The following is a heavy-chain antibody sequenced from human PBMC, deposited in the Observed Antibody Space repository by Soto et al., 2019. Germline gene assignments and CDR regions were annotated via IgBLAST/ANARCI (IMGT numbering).Heavy chain of an antibody. CDR3: ARHVPAAGYYYGMDV. V-gene: IGHV1-69*12. Sequence: QVQLVQSGAEVKKPGSSVKVSCKASGGTFSSYAISWVRQAPGQGLEWMGGIIPIFGTANYAQKFQGRVTSTAAESPSTAYMELSSLRSEDTAVYYCARHVPAAGYYYGMDVWGQGTTVTVSS. CDR2: IIPIFGTA. CDR1: GGTFSSYA. D-gene: IGHD2-2*01. J-gene: IGHJ6*02.